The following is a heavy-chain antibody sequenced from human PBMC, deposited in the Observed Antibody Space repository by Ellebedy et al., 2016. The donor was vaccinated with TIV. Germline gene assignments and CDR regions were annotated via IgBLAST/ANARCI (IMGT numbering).Heavy chain of an antibody. V-gene: IGHV5-51*01. J-gene: IGHJ3*02. D-gene: IGHD6-6*01. CDR1: GYNFSTYW. CDR3: ATSGIAARPSDDAFDI. Sequence: GESLKISCQVSGYNFSTYWIGWVRQMPGKGLEWMGIIYPGDSDTRYSPSFQGQVTISADKSISTAYLQWSSLKASDTAIYYCATSGIAARPSDDAFDIWGQGTMVTVSS. CDR2: IYPGDSDT.